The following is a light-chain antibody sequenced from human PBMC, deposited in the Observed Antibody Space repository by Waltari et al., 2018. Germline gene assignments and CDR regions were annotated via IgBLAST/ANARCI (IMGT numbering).Light chain of an antibody. J-gene: IGKJ3*01. CDR3: QHYDSSPPQIT. V-gene: IGKV3-20*01. Sequence: EIVLTQSPGTLSLSPGERATLSCRASQSVSSIYLAWYQQKPGQAPRLLIYGGSSRATGIPDMFSGSGSGTDFTLTISRLEPEDFAVYYCQHYDSSPPQITFGPGTKVDIK. CDR2: GGS. CDR1: QSVSSIY.